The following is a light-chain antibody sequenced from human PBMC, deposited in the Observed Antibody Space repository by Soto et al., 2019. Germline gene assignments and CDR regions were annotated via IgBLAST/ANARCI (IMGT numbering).Light chain of an antibody. CDR2: EVS. J-gene: IGLJ3*02. Sequence: QSVLTQPPSASGSPGQSVAISCTGTSSDVGGYNYVSWYQQHPGRAPKLIIYEVSKRPSGVPDRFSGSKSGNTASLTVSGLQAEDEADYYCSSYAGSGVFGGGTQLTVL. V-gene: IGLV2-8*01. CDR1: SSDVGGYNY. CDR3: SSYAGSGV.